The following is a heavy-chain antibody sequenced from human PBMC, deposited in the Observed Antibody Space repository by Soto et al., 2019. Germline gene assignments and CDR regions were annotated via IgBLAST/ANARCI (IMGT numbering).Heavy chain of an antibody. D-gene: IGHD2-2*01. V-gene: IGHV3-23*01. CDR1: GFTFSSYA. J-gene: IGHJ6*02. Sequence: GGSLRLSCXASGFTFSSYAMSWVRQAPGKGLEWVSAISGSGGSTYYADSVKGRFTISRDNSKNTLYLQMNSLRAEDTAVYYCAKDGTGAPAASDYYYYYGMDVWGQGTTVTVSS. CDR3: AKDGTGAPAASDYYYYYGMDV. CDR2: ISGSGGST.